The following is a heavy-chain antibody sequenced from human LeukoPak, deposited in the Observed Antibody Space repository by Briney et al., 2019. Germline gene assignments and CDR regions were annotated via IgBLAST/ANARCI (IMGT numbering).Heavy chain of an antibody. CDR1: GGSFCRYA. V-gene: IGHV1-69*13. J-gene: IGHJ4*02. CDR3: ARSQGYSYGSSY. CDR2: IVPILGTA. D-gene: IGHD5-18*01. Sequence: SVKVSCKAPGGSFCRYAIHWVRQAPGQGLEWMGGIVPILGTANYAQKFQGRVTITADDSTGTAYMELTSLRSADTAVYYCARSQGYSYGSSYWGQGTLVTVSS.